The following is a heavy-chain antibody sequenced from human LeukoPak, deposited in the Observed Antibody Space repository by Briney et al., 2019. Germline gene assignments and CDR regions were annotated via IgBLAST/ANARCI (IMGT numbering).Heavy chain of an antibody. Sequence: ASVKVSCKASGYTFTSYYMHWVRQAPGQGLEWMGIINPSGGSTSYAQKFQGRVTMTRDTSTSTVYMELSSLRSEDTAMYYCARGGGRGGYNYYFDYWGQGTLVTVSS. V-gene: IGHV1-46*01. CDR2: INPSGGST. D-gene: IGHD5-24*01. CDR1: GYTFTSYY. J-gene: IGHJ4*02. CDR3: ARGGGRGGYNYYFDY.